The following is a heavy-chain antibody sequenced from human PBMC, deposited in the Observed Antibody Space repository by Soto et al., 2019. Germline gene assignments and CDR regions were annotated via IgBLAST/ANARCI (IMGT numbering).Heavy chain of an antibody. CDR2: TRDKANNYAS. V-gene: IGHV3-72*01. CDR3: ARDTGGSYDF. Sequence: GGSLRLSCAASGFTFSDYYMDWVRQLPGKGLEWVGRTRDKANNYASEYAPSLKGRFTISRHDSEDSMFLQLNSLKTEDTAVYYCARDTGGSYDFWGQGALVTVPQ. CDR1: GFTFSDYY. D-gene: IGHD1-26*01. J-gene: IGHJ4*02.